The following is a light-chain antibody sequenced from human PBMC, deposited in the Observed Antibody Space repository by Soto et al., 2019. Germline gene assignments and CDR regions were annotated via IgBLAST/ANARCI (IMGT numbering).Light chain of an antibody. CDR2: AAS. V-gene: IGKV1-6*01. Sequence: ALQMTQSPSSLSASVGARVTITCRASPGIRNDLGWYQQKPGKAPKLLIYAASSLQIGVPSRFSGSGSGTDFTLTISSLQPEDFATYYCLQDYNYPPSFGHGTKVEIK. CDR1: PGIRND. J-gene: IGKJ1*01. CDR3: LQDYNYPPS.